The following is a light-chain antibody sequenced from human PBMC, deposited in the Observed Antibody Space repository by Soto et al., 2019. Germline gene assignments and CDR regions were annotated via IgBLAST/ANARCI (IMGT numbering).Light chain of an antibody. V-gene: IGKV3-15*01. CDR3: QQYNSWPPRYT. CDR2: DSS. Sequence: VLTQSPATLSVSPGESASLSCRASQSVSRALAWYQHVPGQAPRLLIYDSSTRATGVPARFSGSGSGTRFTLTISSLQSEDFAVYYCQQYNSWPPRYTFGQGTKLEI. J-gene: IGKJ2*01. CDR1: QSVSRA.